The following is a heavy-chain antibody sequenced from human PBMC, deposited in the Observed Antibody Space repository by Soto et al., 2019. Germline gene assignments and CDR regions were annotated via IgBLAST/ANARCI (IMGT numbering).Heavy chain of an antibody. D-gene: IGHD3-10*01. CDR1: GGSFSGYY. V-gene: IGHV4-34*01. CDR2: INHSGST. Sequence: PSETLSLTCAVYGGSFSGYYWSWIRQPPGKGLEWIGEINHSGSTNYNPSLKSRVTISVDTSKNQFSLKLSSVTAADTAVYYCARLSSGYADYYYYYMDVWGKGTTVT. J-gene: IGHJ6*03. CDR3: ARLSSGYADYYYYYMDV.